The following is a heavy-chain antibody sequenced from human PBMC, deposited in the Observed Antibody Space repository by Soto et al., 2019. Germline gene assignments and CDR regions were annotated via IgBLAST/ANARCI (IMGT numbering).Heavy chain of an antibody. V-gene: IGHV3-9*01. CDR2: ISWNSGSI. D-gene: IGHD6-19*01. J-gene: IGHJ4*02. CDR1: GFTFDDYA. CDR3: AKDKVPYSSGWYFFDS. Sequence: PGGSLRLSCAASGFTFDDYAMHWVRQAPGKGLEWVSGISWNSGSIGYADSVKGRFTISRDNAKNSLYLQMNSLRAEDTALYYCAKDKVPYSSGWYFFDSWGQGTLVTVSS.